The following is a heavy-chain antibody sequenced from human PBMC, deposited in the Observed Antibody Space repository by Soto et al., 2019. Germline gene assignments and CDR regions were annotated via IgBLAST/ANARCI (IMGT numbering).Heavy chain of an antibody. J-gene: IGHJ3*02. CDR1: GGTFSSYA. D-gene: IGHD3-22*01. V-gene: IGHV1-69*06. CDR3: ARALHYYDSSGYYDAFDI. CDR2: IIPIFGTA. Sequence: SVKVSCKAPGGTFSSYAISWVRQAPGQGLEWMGGIIPIFGTANYAQKFQGRVTITADKSTSTAYMELSSLRSEDTAVYYCARALHYYDSSGYYDAFDIWGQGTMVTVSS.